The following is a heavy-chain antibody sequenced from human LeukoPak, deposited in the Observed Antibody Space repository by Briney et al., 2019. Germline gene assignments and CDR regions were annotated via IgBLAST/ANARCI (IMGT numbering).Heavy chain of an antibody. J-gene: IGHJ4*02. V-gene: IGHV3-23*01. CDR3: AKQGRRGTALYDY. D-gene: IGHD1-26*01. Sequence: HPGGSLRLSCAVSGLTFSTYAMSWVRQAPGKGLEWVSAISGDGGTIYYADSVKGRFTISRDNSKNTLYLQMNSLRADDTAVYSCAKQGRRGTALYDYWGEGTLVTVSS. CDR2: ISGDGGTI. CDR1: GLTFSTYA.